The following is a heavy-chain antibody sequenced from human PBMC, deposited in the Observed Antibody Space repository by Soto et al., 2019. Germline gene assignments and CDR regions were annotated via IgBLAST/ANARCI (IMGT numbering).Heavy chain of an antibody. CDR3: ARDGDGCSGGSCYSALGWFDP. V-gene: IGHV3-21*01. Sequence: GGSLRLSCAASGFTFSSYSMNWVRQAPGKGLEWVSSISSSSSYIYYADSVKGRFTISRDNAKNSLYLQMNSLRAEDTAVYYCARDGDGCSGGSCYSALGWFDPWGQGTLVTVSS. J-gene: IGHJ5*02. CDR2: ISSSSSYI. CDR1: GFTFSSYS. D-gene: IGHD2-15*01.